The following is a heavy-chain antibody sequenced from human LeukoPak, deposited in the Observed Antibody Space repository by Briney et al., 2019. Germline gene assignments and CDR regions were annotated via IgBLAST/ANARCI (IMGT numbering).Heavy chain of an antibody. CDR2: IYHSGST. D-gene: IGHD1-7*01. J-gene: IGHJ4*02. V-gene: IGHV4-30-2*01. CDR3: ARAPNYYFDY. Sequence: PSETLSLTCAVSGGSISSGGYSWSWIRQPPGKGLEWIGYIYHSGSTYYNPSLKSRVTISVDRSKNQFSLKPSSVTAADTAVYYCARAPNYYFDYWGQGTLVTVSS. CDR1: GGSISSGGYS.